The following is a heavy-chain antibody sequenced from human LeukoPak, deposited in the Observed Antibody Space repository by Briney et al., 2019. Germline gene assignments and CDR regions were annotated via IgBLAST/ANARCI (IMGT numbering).Heavy chain of an antibody. Sequence: SVKVSCKASGGTFSNYAISWVRQAPGQGLEWMGGIITNFGATNYAQKYQGRVTITADESTSTAYMELSSLRSEDTAVYYCAGKENLYYYDSSGYYLDWGQGTLVTVS. CDR3: AGKENLYYYDSSGYYLD. D-gene: IGHD3-22*01. V-gene: IGHV1-69*01. CDR2: IITNFGAT. CDR1: GGTFSNYA. J-gene: IGHJ4*02.